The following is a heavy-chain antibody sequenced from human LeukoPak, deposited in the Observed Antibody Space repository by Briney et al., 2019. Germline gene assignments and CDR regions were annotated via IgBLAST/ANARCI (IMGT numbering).Heavy chain of an antibody. CDR3: ARDRELGS. CDR2: IYNSGST. CDR1: GGSISIYY. J-gene: IGHJ5*02. Sequence: SETLSLTCIVSGGSISIYYWNWIRQPPGEGLEWIGYIYNSGSTDYNPSLKRRVTISADTSKNQFSLKLTSVNAADTAVYYCARDRELGSWGQGILVTVSS. V-gene: IGHV4-59*01. D-gene: IGHD3-16*01.